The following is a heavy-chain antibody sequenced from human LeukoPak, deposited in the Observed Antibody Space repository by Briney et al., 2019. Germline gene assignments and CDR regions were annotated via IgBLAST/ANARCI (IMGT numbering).Heavy chain of an antibody. Sequence: SETLSLTCTVSGGSISSYYWSWLRQPPGKGLEWIGYIYYSGSTNYNPSLKSRVTISVDTSKNQFSLKLSSVTAADTAVCYCARGSIAVAVAADYWGQGTLVTVSS. CDR1: GGSISSYY. D-gene: IGHD6-19*01. CDR3: ARGSIAVAVAADY. V-gene: IGHV4-59*01. J-gene: IGHJ4*02. CDR2: IYYSGST.